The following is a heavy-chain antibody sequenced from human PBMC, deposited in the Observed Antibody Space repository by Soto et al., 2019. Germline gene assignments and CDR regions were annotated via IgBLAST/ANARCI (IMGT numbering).Heavy chain of an antibody. V-gene: IGHV3-23*01. J-gene: IGHJ4*02. CDR1: GVTCISYA. CDR2: ISGSGGST. D-gene: IGHD6-19*01. Sequence: GGSLRLSCAASGVTCISYAMSWVRQAPGKGLEWVSAISGSGGSTYYADSVKGRFTISRDNSKNTLYLQMNSLRAEDTAVYYCANRGLSVAGTLGYWGQGTLVTVSS. CDR3: ANRGLSVAGTLGY.